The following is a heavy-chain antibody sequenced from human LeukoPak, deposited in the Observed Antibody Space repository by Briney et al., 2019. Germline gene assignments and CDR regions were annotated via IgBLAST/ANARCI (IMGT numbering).Heavy chain of an antibody. CDR2: ISSSGSSI. Sequence: PGGSLRLSCAASGFILSSYETNWVRQAPGKGLEWVSYISSSGSSIFYPDSVKGRFTISRDSAKNSLYLQMNSLRAEGTAVYYCARRFDLWGRGTLVTVSS. J-gene: IGHJ2*01. CDR1: GFILSSYE. V-gene: IGHV3-48*03. CDR3: ARRFDL.